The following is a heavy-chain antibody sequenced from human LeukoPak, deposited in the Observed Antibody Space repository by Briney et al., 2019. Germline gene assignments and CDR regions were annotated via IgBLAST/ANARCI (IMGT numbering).Heavy chain of an antibody. CDR2: IDYSGGDT. CDR3: ARDVDRRDDP. CDR1: GFTLSSYE. V-gene: IGHV3-48*03. Sequence: GGSLRLSCTASGFTLSSYEMSWIRQAPGKGLEWVSSIDYSGGDTHYADSVKGRFTISRDNAKNLLFLQMNNLRAEDTAVYYCARDVDRRDDPWGQGILVTVSS. J-gene: IGHJ5*02. D-gene: IGHD3-9*01.